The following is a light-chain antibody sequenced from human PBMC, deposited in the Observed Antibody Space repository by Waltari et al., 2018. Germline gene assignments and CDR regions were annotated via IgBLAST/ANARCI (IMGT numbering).Light chain of an antibody. J-gene: IGKJ4*01. CDR3: EQYVSIVRT. Sequence: EIVLTQSPGTLSLSPGERATLSWRASQSVRNNFLNWYQQKPGQAPRLLIYGASCRATGVPDRFSGSGSGTDLTLTISILEPEDFAVYDCEQYVSIVRTFGGGTKVEI. CDR1: QSVRNNF. V-gene: IGKV3-20*01. CDR2: GAS.